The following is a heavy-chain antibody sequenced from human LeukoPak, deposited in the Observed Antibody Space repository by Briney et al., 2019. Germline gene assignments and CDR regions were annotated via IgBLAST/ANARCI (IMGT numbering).Heavy chain of an antibody. D-gene: IGHD3-9*01. J-gene: IGHJ4*02. CDR2: INHSGST. V-gene: IGHV4-34*01. CDR3: AREYYDILTGYYLFDY. Sequence: SETLSLTCAVYGGSFSGYYWSWIRQPPGKGLEWIGEINHSGSTNYNPSLKSRVTISVDTSKNQFSLKLSSVTAADTAVYYCAREYYDILTGYYLFDYWGQGTLVTVSS. CDR1: GGSFSGYY.